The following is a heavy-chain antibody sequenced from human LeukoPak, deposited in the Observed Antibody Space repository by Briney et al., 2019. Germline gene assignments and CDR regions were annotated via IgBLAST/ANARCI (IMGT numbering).Heavy chain of an antibody. D-gene: IGHD3-16*01. CDR1: GDSVSSNSAA. CDR2: TYYRSKWYD. Sequence: SQTLSLTCAISGDSVSSNSAAWNWIRQSPSRGLEWLGRTYYRSKWYDDYAVSVKSRITINPDTSKNQFSLQLNSVTPDDTAVYYCAKDSGFGLNGFDPWGQGTLVTVSP. CDR3: AKDSGFGLNGFDP. V-gene: IGHV6-1*01. J-gene: IGHJ5*02.